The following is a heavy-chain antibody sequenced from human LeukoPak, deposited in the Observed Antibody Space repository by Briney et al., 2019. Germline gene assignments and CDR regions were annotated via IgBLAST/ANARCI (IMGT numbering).Heavy chain of an antibody. J-gene: IGHJ3*02. V-gene: IGHV3-23*01. CDR3: AKDGSGTGDNAFDI. CDR1: GFTFSSSA. CDR2: ISGVDTRT. Sequence: GGTLRLSCVASGFTFSSSAMSWVRQAPGKGLEWVSAISGVDTRTYYADSLKGRFTISRDNSKNTLYLQMDSLTAEDTAVYYCAKDGSGTGDNAFDIWGQGTMVTVSS. D-gene: IGHD1-1*01.